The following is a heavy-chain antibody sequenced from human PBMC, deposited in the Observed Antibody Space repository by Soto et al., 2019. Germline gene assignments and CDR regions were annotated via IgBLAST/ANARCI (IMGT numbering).Heavy chain of an antibody. CDR1: GFSFSSFA. Sequence: GGSLRLSCAASGFSFSSFAMNWVRQAPGKGLEWVSIISGSADSTFYADSVKGRFTISRDNSKSTLYLQINSLIAEDTAVYYCAKARGAMIYAISVCGMDVWGQGITVTVSS. CDR3: AKARGAMIYAISVCGMDV. V-gene: IGHV3-23*01. J-gene: IGHJ6*02. CDR2: ISGSADST. D-gene: IGHD2-8*01.